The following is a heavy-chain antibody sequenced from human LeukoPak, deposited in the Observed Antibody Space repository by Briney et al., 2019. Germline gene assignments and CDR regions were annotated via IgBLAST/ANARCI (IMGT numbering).Heavy chain of an antibody. D-gene: IGHD3-3*01. CDR1: GGSISTYY. V-gene: IGHV4-59*08. CDR3: ARLWSGLRPPDY. CDR2: MYYSGST. Sequence: SETLSLTCTVSGGSISTYYWSWIRQPPGKGLEWIGPMYYSGSTNYKPSLKSRVTISVVTSKSQFSLRLNSVTAADTSVYYCARLWSGLRPPDYWGQGTLVTVSS. J-gene: IGHJ4*02.